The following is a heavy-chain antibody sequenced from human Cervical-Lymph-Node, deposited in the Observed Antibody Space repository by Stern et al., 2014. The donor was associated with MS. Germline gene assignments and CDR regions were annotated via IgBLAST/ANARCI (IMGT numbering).Heavy chain of an antibody. V-gene: IGHV3-53*01. CDR3: ARVPPGYGSNSFFDY. J-gene: IGHJ4*02. D-gene: IGHD4-23*01. Sequence: EVQLVASGGGLIQPGGSLRLSCAPSGFTVSSTYMSWVRQAPGRGLEWVSIIFSGGATAYAVSVKGRFTISRDNSRNTLYLQMNSLRAEDTAFYYCARVPPGYGSNSFFDYWGQGNLVTVSS. CDR1: GFTVSSTY. CDR2: IFSGGAT.